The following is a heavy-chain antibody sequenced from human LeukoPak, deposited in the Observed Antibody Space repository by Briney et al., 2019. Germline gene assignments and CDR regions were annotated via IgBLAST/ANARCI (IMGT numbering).Heavy chain of an antibody. CDR3: ARGQGWLQLLY. D-gene: IGHD5-24*01. CDR1: GGSFSGYY. CDR2: INHSGST. V-gene: IGHV4-34*01. Sequence: PSETLSLTCAVYGGSFSGYYWSWIRQPPGKGLEWIGEINHSGSTNYNPSLKSRVTISVDTSKNQFSLKLSSVTAADTAVYYCARGQGWLQLLYWGQGTLVTVSS. J-gene: IGHJ4*02.